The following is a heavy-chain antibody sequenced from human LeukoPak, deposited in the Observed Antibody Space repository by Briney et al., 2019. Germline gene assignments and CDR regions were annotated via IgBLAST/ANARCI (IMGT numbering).Heavy chain of an antibody. D-gene: IGHD6-13*01. CDR1: GGSISSGSYY. V-gene: IGHV4-61*02. Sequence: SETLSLTCTVSGGSISSGSYYWSWIRQPAGKGLEWIGRIYTSGSTNYNPSLKSRVTISVDTSKNQFSLKLSSVTAADTAVYYCARRGSSWLDAFDIWGQGTMVTVSS. CDR2: IYTSGST. CDR3: ARRGSSWLDAFDI. J-gene: IGHJ3*02.